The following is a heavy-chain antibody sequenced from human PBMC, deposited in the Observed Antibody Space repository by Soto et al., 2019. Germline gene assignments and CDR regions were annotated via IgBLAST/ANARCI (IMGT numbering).Heavy chain of an antibody. Sequence: SETLSLTCTVSGGSISSYYWSWIRQPPGKGLEWIGYIYYSGSTNYNPSLKSRVTISVDTSKNQFSLKLSSVTAADTAVYYCARDLRVVAATSGNWFDPWGQGTLVTV. CDR3: ARDLRVVAATSGNWFDP. CDR1: GGSISSYY. CDR2: IYYSGST. J-gene: IGHJ5*02. D-gene: IGHD2-15*01. V-gene: IGHV4-59*01.